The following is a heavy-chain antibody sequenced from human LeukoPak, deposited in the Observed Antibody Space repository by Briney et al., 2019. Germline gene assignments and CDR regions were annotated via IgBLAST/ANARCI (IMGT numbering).Heavy chain of an antibody. D-gene: IGHD2-15*01. Sequence: PGGSLRLSCAASGFTFSTYGMHWVRQAPGKGLEWVAVISYDGNNKYHADSVKGRFTISRDNSKNTLYLQMNSLRVEDTAVYYCAKDPYRVVFATGNYLDPWGQGTLVTVSS. CDR3: AKDPYRVVFATGNYLDP. CDR2: ISYDGNNK. V-gene: IGHV3-30*18. CDR1: GFTFSTYG. J-gene: IGHJ5*02.